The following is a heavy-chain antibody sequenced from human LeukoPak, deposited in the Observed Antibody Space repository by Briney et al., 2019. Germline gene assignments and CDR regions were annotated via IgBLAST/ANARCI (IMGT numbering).Heavy chain of an antibody. Sequence: GGSLRLSCAASGFTFSSYAMSWVRQALGKGLEWVSAISGSGGSTYYADSVKGRFTISRDNSKNTLYLQMNSLRAEDTAVYYCAKDTRYYYDKDYWGQGTLVTVSS. D-gene: IGHD3-22*01. J-gene: IGHJ4*02. CDR2: ISGSGGST. CDR3: AKDTRYYYDKDY. CDR1: GFTFSSYA. V-gene: IGHV3-23*01.